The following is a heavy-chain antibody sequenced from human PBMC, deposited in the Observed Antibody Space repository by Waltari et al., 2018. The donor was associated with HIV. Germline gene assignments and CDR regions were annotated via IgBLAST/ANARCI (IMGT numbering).Heavy chain of an antibody. V-gene: IGHV3-33*01. CDR2: IWYDGTNK. CDR1: GFPLRSHG. D-gene: IGHD2-15*01. CDR3: ARDRSEGGGYYYYGLDV. Sequence: QVQLVESGGGVVQPGRPLRLPCAASGFPLRSHGMHWVRQAQGKGLEWVAVIWYDGTNKYYADSVKGRFTISRDNSKNTLYLQMNSLRAEDTAVYYCARDRSEGGGYYYYGLDVWGQGTTVTVSS. J-gene: IGHJ6*02.